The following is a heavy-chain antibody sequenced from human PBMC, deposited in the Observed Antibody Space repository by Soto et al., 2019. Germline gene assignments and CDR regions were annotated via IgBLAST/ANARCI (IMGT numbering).Heavy chain of an antibody. CDR3: AKGDTAMVYYGMDV. Sequence: PGGSLRLSCAASGFTFSSYGMHWVRQAPGKGLEWVAVISYDGSNKYYADSVKGRFTISRDNSKNTLYLQMNSLRAEDTAVYYCAKGDTAMVYYGMDVWGQGTTVTVSS. D-gene: IGHD5-18*01. V-gene: IGHV3-30*18. J-gene: IGHJ6*02. CDR2: ISYDGSNK. CDR1: GFTFSSYG.